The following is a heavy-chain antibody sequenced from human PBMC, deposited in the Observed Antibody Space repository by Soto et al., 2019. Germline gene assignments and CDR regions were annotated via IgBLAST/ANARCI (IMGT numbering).Heavy chain of an antibody. CDR1: GFTFSSYA. CDR2: ISGSGGST. D-gene: IGHD3-9*01. J-gene: IGHJ5*02. CDR3: AKGVRYFDWSDNWFDP. Sequence: GGSLRLSCAASGFTFSSYAMSWVRQAPGKGLEWVSAISGSGGSTYYADSVKGRFTISRDNSKNTLYLQMNSLRAEDTAVYYCAKGVRYFDWSDNWFDPWGQGTLVTVSS. V-gene: IGHV3-23*01.